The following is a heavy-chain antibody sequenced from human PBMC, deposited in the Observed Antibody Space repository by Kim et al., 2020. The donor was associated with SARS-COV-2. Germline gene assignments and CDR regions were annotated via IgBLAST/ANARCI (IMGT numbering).Heavy chain of an antibody. V-gene: IGHV3-21*01. J-gene: IGHJ4*02. CDR1: GFTFSAYT. CDR3: ATEFFFGYSYNY. Sequence: GGSLRLSCAASGFTFSAYTMNWVRQAPGKGLEWVSSISGSSSYIYYADSLKGRFTISRDNAKNSLFLLMNSLRAEDTAVYYCATEFFFGYSYNYWGQGTL. D-gene: IGHD5-18*01. CDR2: ISGSSSYI.